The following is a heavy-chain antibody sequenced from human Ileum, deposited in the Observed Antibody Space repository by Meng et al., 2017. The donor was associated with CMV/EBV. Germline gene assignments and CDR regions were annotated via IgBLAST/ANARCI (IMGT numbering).Heavy chain of an antibody. CDR1: GFTLSSSA. CDR2: LYSDGTA. Sequence: GSLRLSCAASGFTLSSSAMNWVRQAPGKGLEWVSVLYSDGTAYYGDSVKGRFTISRDNSKNTLYLQMNSLRVEDTAIYYCATEGSGWNFDYWGQGTLVTVSS. D-gene: IGHD6-19*01. J-gene: IGHJ4*02. V-gene: IGHV3-23*03. CDR3: ATEGSGWNFDY.